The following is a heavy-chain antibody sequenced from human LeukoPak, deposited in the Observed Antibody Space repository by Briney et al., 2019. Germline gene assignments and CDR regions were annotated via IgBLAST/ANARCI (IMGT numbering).Heavy chain of an antibody. CDR3: ARGRVNSGSYFDYYYYMDV. V-gene: IGHV4-61*02. CDR2: IYTSGST. CDR1: GGSISSSSYY. D-gene: IGHD1-26*01. J-gene: IGHJ6*03. Sequence: PSETLSLTCTVSGGSISSSSYYWSWIRQPAGKGLEWIGRIYTSGSTNYNPSLKSRVTISVDTSKNQFSLKLSSVTAADTAVYYCARGRVNSGSYFDYYYYMDVWGKGTTVTISS.